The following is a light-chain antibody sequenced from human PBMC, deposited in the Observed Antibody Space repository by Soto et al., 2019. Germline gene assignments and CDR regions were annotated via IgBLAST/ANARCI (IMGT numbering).Light chain of an antibody. J-gene: IGKJ5*01. V-gene: IGKV1-5*01. CDR3: QQFNNYPHT. Sequence: DIQVTQYTSTLSASVGYRVTITCRASQSISSWLAWYQQKPGKAPKLLIYDASSLESGVPSRFSGSGSGTDFTLTISSLQPEDFATYYCQQFNNYPHTFGQVTLLEVK. CDR1: QSISSW. CDR2: DAS.